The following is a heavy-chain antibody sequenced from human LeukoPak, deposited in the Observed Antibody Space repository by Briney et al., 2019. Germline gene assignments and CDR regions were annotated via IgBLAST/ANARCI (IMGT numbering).Heavy chain of an antibody. CDR3: ARQGYSSGWLLLYFDY. V-gene: IGHV3-7*01. D-gene: IGHD6-19*01. J-gene: IGHJ4*02. CDR2: IKQDGSEE. Sequence: GGSLRLSRAASGFTFSSYWMSWVRQAPGKGLEWVANIKQDGSEEYYVDSVKGRFTISRDNAKNSLYLQMNSLRAEDTAVYYCARQGYSSGWLLLYFDYWGQGTLVTVSS. CDR1: GFTFSSYW.